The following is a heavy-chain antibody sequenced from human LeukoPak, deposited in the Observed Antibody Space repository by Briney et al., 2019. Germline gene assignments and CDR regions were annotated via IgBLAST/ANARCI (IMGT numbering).Heavy chain of an antibody. J-gene: IGHJ6*02. V-gene: IGHV4-38-2*02. D-gene: IGHD5-12*01. Sequence: SETLSLTCTVSGYSISSGYYWGWIRQPPGKGLEWIGSIYHSGSTYYNPSLKSRVTISVDTSKNQFSLKLSSVTAADTAVYYCARVRVATTRDSYYYYYGMDVWGQGTTVTVSS. CDR1: GYSISSGYY. CDR2: IYHSGST. CDR3: ARVRVATTRDSYYYYYGMDV.